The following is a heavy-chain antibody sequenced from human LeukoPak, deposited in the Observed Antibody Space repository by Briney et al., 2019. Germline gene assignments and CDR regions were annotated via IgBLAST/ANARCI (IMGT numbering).Heavy chain of an antibody. J-gene: IGHJ6*03. CDR1: GGTFSSYA. Sequence: SVKVSCKASGGTFSSYAISWVRQAPGQGLEWMGGIIPIFGTANYAQKFQGRVTITADESTSTTHMELSSLRSEDTAVYYCARGYGNYYYYYYMDVWGKGTTVTVSS. V-gene: IGHV1-69*01. D-gene: IGHD1-14*01. CDR3: ARGYGNYYYYYYMDV. CDR2: IIPIFGTA.